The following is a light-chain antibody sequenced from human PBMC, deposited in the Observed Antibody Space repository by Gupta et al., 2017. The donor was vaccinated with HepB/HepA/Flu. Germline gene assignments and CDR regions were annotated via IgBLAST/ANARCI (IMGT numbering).Light chain of an antibody. J-gene: IGKJ4*01. CDR1: QIISSN. CDR3: QQDNNWPLT. V-gene: IGKV3-15*01. CDR2: GAS. Sequence: EIVLSQSPVTLSVSPGERATISCRASQIISSNLAWYQQKPGQAPRLLIYGASTRATGMPARFSGSGSGTEFTLTISSLQSEDFAVYYCQQDNNWPLTFGGGTKVEIK.